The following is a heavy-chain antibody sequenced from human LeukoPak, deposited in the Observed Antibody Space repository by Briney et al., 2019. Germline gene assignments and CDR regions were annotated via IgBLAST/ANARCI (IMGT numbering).Heavy chain of an antibody. CDR2: ITSSRSSV. CDR3: AGGAAAATFDY. CDR1: GYTFSSYN. V-gene: IGHV3-21*01. J-gene: IGHJ4*02. Sequence: GGSLGLSCAASGYTFSSYNMNWVRQAPGKGLEWVSSITSSRSSVYYADSVKGRFTISRDNAKNSLYLQMNSLRAEDTAVYYCAGGAAAATFDYWGQGTLVTVSS. D-gene: IGHD6-13*01.